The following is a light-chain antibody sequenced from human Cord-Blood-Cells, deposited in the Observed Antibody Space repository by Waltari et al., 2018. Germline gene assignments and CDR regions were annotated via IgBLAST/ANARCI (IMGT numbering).Light chain of an antibody. J-gene: IGLJ3*02. CDR3: CSYAGSSTWV. CDR1: XXDXXRYXL. CDR2: EGS. V-gene: IGLV2-23*01. Sequence: QSALTQPASVSGSPGQXXXXXXXXXXXDXXRYXLXPWDQQHPGKAPKLKIYEGSKRPSGVSNRFSGSKSGNTASLTISGLQAEDEADYYCCSYAGSSTWVFGGGTKLTVL.